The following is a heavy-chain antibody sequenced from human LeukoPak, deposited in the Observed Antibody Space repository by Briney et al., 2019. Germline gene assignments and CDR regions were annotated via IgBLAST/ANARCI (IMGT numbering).Heavy chain of an antibody. D-gene: IGHD3-22*01. J-gene: IGHJ4*02. CDR2: ISWNSGSI. V-gene: IGHV3-9*01. Sequence: GRSLRLSCAASGFTFDDYAMHWVRQAPGKGLEWVSGISWNSGSIGYADSVKGRFTISRDNAKNSLYLQMSSLRAEDTALYYCAKGDSSGYLVDYWGQGTLVTVSS. CDR3: AKGDSSGYLVDY. CDR1: GFTFDDYA.